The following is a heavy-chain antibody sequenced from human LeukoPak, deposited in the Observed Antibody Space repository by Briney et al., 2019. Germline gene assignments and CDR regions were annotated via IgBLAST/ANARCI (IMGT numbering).Heavy chain of an antibody. CDR3: ARVPDYGDYGGVLNWFDP. D-gene: IGHD4-17*01. V-gene: IGHV4-30-4*02. CDR1: GGSISSGDYY. Sequence: SSETLSLTCTVSGGSISSGDYYWSWIRQPPGKGLEWIGYIYYSGSTYYNPSLKSRVTISVDTSKNQFSLKLSSVTAADTAVYYCARVPDYGDYGGVLNWFDPWGQGTLVTVSS. J-gene: IGHJ5*02. CDR2: IYYSGST.